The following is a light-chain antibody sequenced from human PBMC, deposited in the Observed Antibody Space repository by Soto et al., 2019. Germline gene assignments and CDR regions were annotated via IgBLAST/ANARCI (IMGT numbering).Light chain of an antibody. CDR3: QHHSGYSPHT. V-gene: IGKV1-5*03. CDR1: QSIGSS. Sequence: DIQMTQSPSTLSASVGDRVTITCRASQSIGSSLAWYQQKPGKAPKLLIYRASTLEDGVPSRLSGSGSGAEFSLAISSLQPDDFATYYCQHHSGYSPHTFGQGTKLEI. CDR2: RAS. J-gene: IGKJ2*01.